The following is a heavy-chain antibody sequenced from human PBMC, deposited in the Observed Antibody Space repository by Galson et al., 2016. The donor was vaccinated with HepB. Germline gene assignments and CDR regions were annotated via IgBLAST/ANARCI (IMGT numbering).Heavy chain of an antibody. CDR2: ISYDGSNE. CDR3: AKVNNGGGFILDFFDY. J-gene: IGHJ4*02. CDR1: GFTFSSYG. Sequence: SLRLSCAASGFTFSSYGMHWVRQAPGKGLEWVAVISYDGSNEYYTDPVKGRFTISRDNPRNTLCLEMNSLRAEDSAVYFCAKVNNGGGFILDFFDYWGQGTVVTVSS. D-gene: IGHD6-25*01. V-gene: IGHV3-30*18.